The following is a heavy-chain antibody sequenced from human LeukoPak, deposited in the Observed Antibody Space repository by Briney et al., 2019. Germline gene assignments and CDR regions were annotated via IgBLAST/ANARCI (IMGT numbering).Heavy chain of an antibody. CDR2: INPSGGST. V-gene: IGHV1-46*01. CDR1: GYTFTSYS. D-gene: IGHD6-19*01. CDR3: ARVGAIAVAATSAFDI. J-gene: IGHJ3*02. Sequence: ASVKVSCKASGYTFTSYSMHWVRQAPGQGLEWMGIINPSGGSTSYAQKFQGRVTMTRDTSTSTVYMELSSLRSEDTAVYYCARVGAIAVAATSAFDIWGQGTMVTVSS.